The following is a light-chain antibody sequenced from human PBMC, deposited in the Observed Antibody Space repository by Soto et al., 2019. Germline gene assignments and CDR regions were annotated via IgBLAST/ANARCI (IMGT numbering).Light chain of an antibody. CDR1: SSNIGAGYD. CDR3: QSYDSSLTLHVV. V-gene: IGLV1-40*01. Sequence: QSVLTQPPSESGAPGQRVTISCTGSSSNIGAGYDVHWYQQLPGTAPKLLIYGNSNRPSGVPDRFSGSKSGTSASLAITGLQAEDEADYYCQSYDSSLTLHVVFGGGTKVTVL. CDR2: GNS. J-gene: IGLJ2*01.